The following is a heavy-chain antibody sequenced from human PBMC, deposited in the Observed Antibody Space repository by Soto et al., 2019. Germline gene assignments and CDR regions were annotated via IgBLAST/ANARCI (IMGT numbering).Heavy chain of an antibody. D-gene: IGHD3-22*01. CDR2: IKSKAHGGTT. Sequence: EVQLEESGGGLLKPGESLTLSCAASDFILSDAWMKWVRQAPGKGLEWVGRIKSKAHGGTTDYAAPLKGRFTMLRDDSKNTRYLQMTSLPTEDTAMYYCASYRDSSGLRRYDYWGQGALVTVSS. V-gene: IGHV3-15*07. CDR1: DFILSDAW. J-gene: IGHJ4*02. CDR3: ASYRDSSGLRRYDY.